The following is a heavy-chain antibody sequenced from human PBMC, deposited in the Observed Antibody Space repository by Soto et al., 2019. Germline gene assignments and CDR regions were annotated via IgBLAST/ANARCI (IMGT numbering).Heavy chain of an antibody. CDR3: AILIFCGGDTCYPLDI. CDR2: IIAGSGNT. D-gene: IGHD2-15*01. CDR1: GDRFASRT. J-gene: IGHJ3*02. V-gene: IGHV1-3*01. Sequence: QVQLVQSGAEVKKPGASVKVSCKASGDRFASRTIHWMRQAPGQRLEWLGWIIAGSGNTRYSEKFQGRLTITTDTSTNTAYMELSSLSSADTAVYYCAILIFCGGDTCYPLDIWGHGTMVIVSS.